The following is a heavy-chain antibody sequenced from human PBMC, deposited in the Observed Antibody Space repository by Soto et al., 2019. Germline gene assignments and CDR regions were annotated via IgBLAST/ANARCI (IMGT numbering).Heavy chain of an antibody. CDR3: ARDGQYYDFWSGYYPTPGP. J-gene: IGHJ5*02. CDR2: ISAYNGNT. D-gene: IGHD3-3*01. CDR1: GYTFTSYG. Sequence: ASVKVSCKASGYTFTSYGISWVRQAPGQGLEWMGWISAYNGNTNYAQKLQGRVTMTTDTPTSTAYMELRSLRSDDTAVYYCARDGQYYDFWSGYYPTPGPWGQGXLVTVYS. V-gene: IGHV1-18*01.